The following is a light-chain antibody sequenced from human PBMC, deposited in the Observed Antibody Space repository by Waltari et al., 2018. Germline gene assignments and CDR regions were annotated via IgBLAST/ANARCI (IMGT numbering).Light chain of an antibody. CDR3: QHYGSSPPT. V-gene: IGKV1-27*01. CDR1: QGIYTY. CDR2: STS. Sequence: DIQMTQSPSSLSASVGDRVTITCRASQGIYTYLAWYQQKPGKVPKLLIHSTSTLQSGVPSRFSGSGSGTDFTLTISRLEPEDFAVYYCQHYGSSPPTFGQGTKAEIK. J-gene: IGKJ1*01.